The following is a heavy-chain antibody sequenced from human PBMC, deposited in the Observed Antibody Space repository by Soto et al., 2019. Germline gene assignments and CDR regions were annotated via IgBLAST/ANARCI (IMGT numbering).Heavy chain of an antibody. Sequence: GGSLRLSCAASGFTFSSYSMNWVRQAPGKGLEWVSSISSSSSYIYYADSVKGRFTISRDNAKNSLYLQMNSLRAEDTAVYYCARDYCSGGSCYEVNWFDPWGQGTLVTVSS. J-gene: IGHJ5*02. V-gene: IGHV3-21*01. CDR1: GFTFSSYS. CDR2: ISSSSSYI. D-gene: IGHD2-15*01. CDR3: ARDYCSGGSCYEVNWFDP.